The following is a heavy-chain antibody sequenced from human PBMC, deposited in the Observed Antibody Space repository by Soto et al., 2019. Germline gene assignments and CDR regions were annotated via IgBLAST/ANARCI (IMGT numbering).Heavy chain of an antibody. D-gene: IGHD3-9*01. Sequence: QVQLQESGPGLVNPSETLSLTCTVSGGSVTSSTSSWAWVRQPPGKGLHWIGTIFYGHGTYYNPSLESRVTISVDTSKIQFSLELTSVTAADKAVYYCARQPTGYPNWFDAWGRGILVIVSS. J-gene: IGHJ5*02. CDR1: GGSVTSSTSS. V-gene: IGHV4-39*01. CDR2: IFYGHGT. CDR3: ARQPTGYPNWFDA.